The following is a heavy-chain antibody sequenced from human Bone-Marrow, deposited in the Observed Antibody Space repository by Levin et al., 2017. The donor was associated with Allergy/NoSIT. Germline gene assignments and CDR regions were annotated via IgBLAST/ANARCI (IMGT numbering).Heavy chain of an antibody. J-gene: IGHJ4*02. D-gene: IGHD3-10*01. V-gene: IGHV3-21*01. CDR1: GFTFSSYS. Sequence: GESLKISCAASGFTFSSYSMNWVRQAPGKGLEWVSSISSSSSYIYYADSVKGRFTISRDNAKNSLYLQMNSLRAEDTAVYYCAREGGKRGPNYGSGSYFDYWGQGTLVTVSS. CDR2: ISSSSSYI. CDR3: AREGGKRGPNYGSGSYFDY.